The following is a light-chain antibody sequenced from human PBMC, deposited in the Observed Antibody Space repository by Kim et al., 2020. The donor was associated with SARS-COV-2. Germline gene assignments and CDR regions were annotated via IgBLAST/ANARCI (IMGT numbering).Light chain of an antibody. V-gene: IGKV1-5*01. CDR2: DAS. J-gene: IGKJ1*01. CDR1: LNIDNY. CDR3: QQYNSYWT. Sequence: AYGGDRVTITCRDTLNIDNYFACFQQKPEKAPKLLIYDASSLESGLPSRFSGSGSGTEFTLTISSLQPDDFATYYCQQYNSYWTFGPVTKVDIK.